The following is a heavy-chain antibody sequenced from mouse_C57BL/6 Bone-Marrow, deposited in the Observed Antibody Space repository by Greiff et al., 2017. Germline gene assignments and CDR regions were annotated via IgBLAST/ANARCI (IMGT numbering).Heavy chain of an antibody. CDR2: THPNRGST. V-gene: IGHV1-64*01. CDR1: GYTFPRYW. J-gene: IGHJ4*01. Sequence: QVQLQQPGAELVKPGASVKLSCKASGYTFPRYWMHWVKQRPGQGLEWIGMTHPNRGSTNYNEKFKSKATLTVYKSSSTAYMQLSSLTSEDSAVYYCARWGDYWGQGTSVTVSS. CDR3: ARWGDY.